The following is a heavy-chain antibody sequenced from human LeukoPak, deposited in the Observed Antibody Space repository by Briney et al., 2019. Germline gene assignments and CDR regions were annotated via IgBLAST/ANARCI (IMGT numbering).Heavy chain of an antibody. CDR1: GGSISSYY. J-gene: IGHJ4*02. CDR3: ARDSPPGFDY. Sequence: SETLSLTCTVSGGSISSYYWSWIRQPPGKGLEWIGYIYYSGSTNYNPSLKSRVTISVDTSKNQFSLKLSSVTAADTAVYYCARDSPPGFDYWGQGTLVTVSS. CDR2: IYYSGST. V-gene: IGHV4-59*01.